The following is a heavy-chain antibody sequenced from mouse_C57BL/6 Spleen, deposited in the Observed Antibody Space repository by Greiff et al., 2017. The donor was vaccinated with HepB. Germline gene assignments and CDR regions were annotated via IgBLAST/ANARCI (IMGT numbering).Heavy chain of an antibody. J-gene: IGHJ2*01. CDR1: GYTFTSYW. Sequence: QVQLQQPGAELVKPGASVKLSCKASGYTFTSYWMQWVKQRPGQGLEWIGEIDPSDSYTNYNQKFKGKATLTVDPSSSTAYMQLSSLTSEDSAVYYCARRSYGSVFFDYWGQGTTLTVSS. D-gene: IGHD1-1*01. CDR3: ARRSYGSVFFDY. V-gene: IGHV1-50*01. CDR2: IDPSDSYT.